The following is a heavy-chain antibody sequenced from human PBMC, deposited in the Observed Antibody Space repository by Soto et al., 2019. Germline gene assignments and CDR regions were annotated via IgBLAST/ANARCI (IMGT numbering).Heavy chain of an antibody. CDR1: GYTFTTYG. D-gene: IGHD6-19*01. CDR3: AREGSAPYYYYGMDV. V-gene: IGHV1-18*01. CDR2: INGYNGNT. J-gene: IGHJ6*02. Sequence: ASVKVSCKASGYTFTTYGISWVRQAPGQGLEWMGWINGYNGNTDYPQKLQGRVTMTTDTSTSTAYMALRSLRSDDTAVHYCAREGSAPYYYYGMDVWGQGTTVTVSS.